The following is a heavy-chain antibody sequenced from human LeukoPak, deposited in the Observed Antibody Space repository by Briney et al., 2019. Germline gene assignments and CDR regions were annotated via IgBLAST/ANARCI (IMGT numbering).Heavy chain of an antibody. CDR2: IWYDGSNK. CDR1: GFTFSSYG. J-gene: IGHJ4*02. D-gene: IGHD3-22*01. V-gene: IGHV3-33*01. CDR3: ARAAWYYYDSSGVFDY. Sequence: GGSLRLSCAASGFTFSSYGMHWVRQAPGKGLEWVAVIWYDGSNKYYADSVKGRSTISRDNSKNTLYLQMNSLRAEDTAVYYCARAAWYYYDSSGVFDYWGQGTLVTVSS.